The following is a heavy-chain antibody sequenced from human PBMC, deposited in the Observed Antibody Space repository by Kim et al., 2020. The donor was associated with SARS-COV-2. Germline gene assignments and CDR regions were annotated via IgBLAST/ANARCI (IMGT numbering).Heavy chain of an antibody. D-gene: IGHD5-12*01. CDR2: IYYSGST. CDR1: GGSISSSSYY. J-gene: IGHJ4*02. CDR3: ARSFRGYSGYGEEFFDY. V-gene: IGHV4-39*01. Sequence: SETLSLTCTVSGGSISSSSYYWGWIRQPPGKGLEWIGSIYYSGSTYYNPSLKSRVTISVDTSKNQFSLKLSSVTAADTAVYYCARSFRGYSGYGEEFFDYWGQGTLVTVSS.